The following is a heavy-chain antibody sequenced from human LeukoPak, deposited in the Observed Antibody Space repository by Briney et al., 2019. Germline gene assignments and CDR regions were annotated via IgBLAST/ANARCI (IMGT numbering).Heavy chain of an antibody. Sequence: SETLSLTCTVSGGSISSYYWSWIRQPPGKGLEWIGYIYYSGSTNYNPSLKSRVTISVDTSKNQFSLSLSSVTAADTAVYYCARISGSYSSYWGQGTLVTVSS. V-gene: IGHV4-59*12. J-gene: IGHJ4*02. D-gene: IGHD1-26*01. CDR3: ARISGSYSSY. CDR2: IYYSGST. CDR1: GGSISSYY.